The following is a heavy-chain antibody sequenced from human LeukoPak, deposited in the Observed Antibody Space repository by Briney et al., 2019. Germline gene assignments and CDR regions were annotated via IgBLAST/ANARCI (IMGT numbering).Heavy chain of an antibody. D-gene: IGHD2-2*02. CDR1: GFTFNNYA. J-gene: IGHJ4*02. CDR2: ISGSGSNT. V-gene: IGHV3-23*01. CDR3: AKGCSTISCYTSED. Sequence: PGGSLRLSCAASGFTFNNYAMTWVRQAPGKGLEWVSAISGSGSNTYYADSVKGRFTISRDNSKNTLYLQMNSLRAEDTALYYCAKGCSTISCYTSEDWGQGTLVTVSS.